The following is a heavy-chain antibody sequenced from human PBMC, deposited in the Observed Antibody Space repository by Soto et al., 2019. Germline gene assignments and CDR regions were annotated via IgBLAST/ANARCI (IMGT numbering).Heavy chain of an antibody. V-gene: IGHV1-18*01. CDR2: ISAHNGNT. J-gene: IGHJ4*02. D-gene: IGHD1-1*01. Sequence: QVHLVQSGAEVKKPGASVKVSCKGSGYTFTSYGITWVRQAPGQGLEWMGWISAHNGNTDYAQKLQGRVTVTRDTSASTAYMELRSLRSDDTAVYYCARGRYGDYSGQGALVTVSS. CDR3: ARGRYGDY. CDR1: GYTFTSYG.